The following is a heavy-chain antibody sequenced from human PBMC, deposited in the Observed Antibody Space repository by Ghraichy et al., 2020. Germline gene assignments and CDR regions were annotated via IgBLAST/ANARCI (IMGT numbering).Heavy chain of an antibody. CDR3: ARDGADYGDYDAFDI. V-gene: IGHV1-18*04. Sequence: ASVKVSCKASGYTFTSYGISWVRQAPGQGLEWMGWISAYNGNTNYAQKLQGRVTMTTDTSTSTAYMELRSLRSDDTAVYYCARDGADYGDYDAFDIWGQGTMVTVSS. J-gene: IGHJ3*02. CDR1: GYTFTSYG. D-gene: IGHD4-17*01. CDR2: ISAYNGNT.